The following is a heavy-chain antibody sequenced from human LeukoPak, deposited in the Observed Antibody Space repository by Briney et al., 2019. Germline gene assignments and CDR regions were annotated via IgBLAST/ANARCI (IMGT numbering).Heavy chain of an antibody. CDR3: ARGPSVVGATYYYYYMDV. J-gene: IGHJ6*03. V-gene: IGHV3-48*01. CDR1: GFTFSSYS. D-gene: IGHD1-26*01. Sequence: GGSLRLSCAASGFTFSSYSMNWVRQAPGKGLEWVSYISSSSSTIYYADSVKGRFTISRDNAKNSLYLQMNSLRAEDTAVYYCARGPSVVGATYYYYYMDVWGKGTTVTVSS. CDR2: ISSSSSTI.